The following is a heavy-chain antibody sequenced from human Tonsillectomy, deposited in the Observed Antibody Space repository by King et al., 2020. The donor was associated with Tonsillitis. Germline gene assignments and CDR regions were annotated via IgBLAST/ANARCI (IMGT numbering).Heavy chain of an antibody. CDR1: GYSISSGYY. CDR2: IYHSGST. V-gene: IGHV4-38-2*02. D-gene: IGHD1-1*01. Sequence: HVQLQESGPGLVKPSETLSLTCAVAGYSISSGYYWGWIRQPPGKGLEWIGSIYHSGSTYHNPSLKSRVTISVDTSKNQFSLKLRSVTAADTAVYYCARERYTSGTDGNAFDIWGQGHWSPSLQ. CDR3: ARERYTSGTDGNAFDI. J-gene: IGHJ3*02.